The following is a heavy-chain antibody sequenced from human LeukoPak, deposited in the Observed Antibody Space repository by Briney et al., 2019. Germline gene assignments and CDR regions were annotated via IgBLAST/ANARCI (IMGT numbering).Heavy chain of an antibody. CDR3: ARSMDYYYDSSGYYRRGAFDI. V-gene: IGHV1-2*02. J-gene: IGHJ3*02. D-gene: IGHD3-22*01. CDR1: GYTFIDHY. CDR2: INPNSGGT. Sequence: ASVKVSCKASGYTFIDHYIHWVRQAPGQGLEWMGWINPNSGGTNYAQKFQGRVTMTRDTSISTAYMELSRLRSDDTAVYYCARSMDYYYDSSGYYRRGAFDIWGQGTMVTVSS.